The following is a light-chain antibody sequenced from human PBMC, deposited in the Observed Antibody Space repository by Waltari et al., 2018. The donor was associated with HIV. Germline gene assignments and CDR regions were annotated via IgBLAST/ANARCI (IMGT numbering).Light chain of an antibody. CDR2: AAS. V-gene: IGKV1-39*01. Sequence: DIQMTQSPSSLAASVGDRVSMTCRASQIITSHLSWYQQRPGEPPKLLIYAASSLQSGVPSRFSGSGTVTDYTLTISSLQPEDFATYYCQQSYSLPLTFGPGTKVYIK. CDR1: QIITSH. CDR3: QQSYSLPLT. J-gene: IGKJ3*01.